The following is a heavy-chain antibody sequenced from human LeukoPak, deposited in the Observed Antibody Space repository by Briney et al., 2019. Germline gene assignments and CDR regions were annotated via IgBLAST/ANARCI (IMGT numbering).Heavy chain of an antibody. D-gene: IGHD3-10*01. CDR1: GGSISSSLYH. V-gene: IGHV4-39*07. Sequence: SETLSLTCTVSGGSISSSLYHWGWIRQSPGKNLEWLGSIYYTGTTHYNPSLKSRVTISVDTSKNQFSLKLSSVTAADTAVYYCAREGITISFYYMDVWGKGTTVTVSS. CDR2: IYYTGTT. CDR3: AREGITISFYYMDV. J-gene: IGHJ6*03.